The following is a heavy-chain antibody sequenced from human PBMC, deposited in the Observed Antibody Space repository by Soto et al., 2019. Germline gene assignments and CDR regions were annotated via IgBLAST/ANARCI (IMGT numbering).Heavy chain of an antibody. J-gene: IGHJ5*02. Sequence: SETLSLTCTVSGGYISSYYWSWIRQPPGKGLEWIGFITPGGHTHYNPSLKSPVTISVDTSKKQFSLRMTSVTTADTAVYYCARDGGVEGVSTWFDPWGQGTLVTVSS. CDR3: ARDGGVEGVSTWFDP. CDR2: ITPGGHT. D-gene: IGHD3-10*01. V-gene: IGHV4-59*01. CDR1: GGYISSYY.